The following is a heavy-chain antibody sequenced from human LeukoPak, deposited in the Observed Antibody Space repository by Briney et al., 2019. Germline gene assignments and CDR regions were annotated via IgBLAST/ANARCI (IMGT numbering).Heavy chain of an antibody. CDR3: AKDPGGGVIINPHFDY. V-gene: IGHV3-NL1*01. CDR2: SNRDDSVT. D-gene: IGHD3-10*01. J-gene: IGHJ4*02. Sequence: GGSLRLSCTASGFTFGDYAMSWFRQAPGKGLVWVSRSNRDDSVTNYADSVKGRFTISRDNSKNTLYLQMNSLRAEDTAVYYCAKDPGGGVIINPHFDYWGQGTLVTVSS. CDR1: GFTFGDYA.